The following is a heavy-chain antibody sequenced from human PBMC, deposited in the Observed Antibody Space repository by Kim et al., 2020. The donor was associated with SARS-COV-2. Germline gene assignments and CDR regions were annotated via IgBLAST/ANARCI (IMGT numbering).Heavy chain of an antibody. CDR2: GGST. V-gene: IGHV3-23*01. Sequence: GGSTYYADSVKGRFTISRDNSKNTLYLQMNSLRAEDTAVYYCAKEDMVDYWGQGTLVTVSS. J-gene: IGHJ4*02. CDR3: AKEDMVDY. D-gene: IGHD2-15*01.